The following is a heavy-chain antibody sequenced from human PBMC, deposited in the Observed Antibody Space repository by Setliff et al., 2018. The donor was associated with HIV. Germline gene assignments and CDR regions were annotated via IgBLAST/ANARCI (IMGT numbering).Heavy chain of an antibody. Sequence: SETLSLTCAVSGYSINSGHYWGWIRQPPGKGLEWIGSIYHSGTTYDNPSLKSRVTISVDTSKNQFSLKLSSVAAADTAVYYCARHGAYEAYYDYMDVWGKGTTVTVSS. CDR1: GYSINSGHY. J-gene: IGHJ6*03. CDR3: ARHGAYEAYYDYMDV. CDR2: IYHSGTT. D-gene: IGHD5-12*01. V-gene: IGHV4-38-2*01.